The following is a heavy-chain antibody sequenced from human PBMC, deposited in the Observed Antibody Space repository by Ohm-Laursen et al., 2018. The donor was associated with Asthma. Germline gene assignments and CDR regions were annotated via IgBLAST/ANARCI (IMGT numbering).Heavy chain of an antibody. J-gene: IGHJ4*02. CDR3: AKEGRSGRGGSYYYY. CDR2: IYYSGRT. D-gene: IGHD1-26*01. Sequence: GTLSLTCNVSGVAVGGGGYYWSWIRQHPGKGLEWIGHIYYSGRTYYNPSLESRVTISIDTSTNQFSLQLTSVPAADTAVYYCAKEGRSGRGGSYYYYWGQGTLVTVSS. CDR1: GVAVGGGGYY. V-gene: IGHV4-61*08.